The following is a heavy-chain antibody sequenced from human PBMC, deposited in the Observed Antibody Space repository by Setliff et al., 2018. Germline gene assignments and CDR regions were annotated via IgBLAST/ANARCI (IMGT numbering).Heavy chain of an antibody. V-gene: IGHV1-2*02. CDR2: INPNISDT. D-gene: IGHD3-10*01. J-gene: IGHJ6*02. CDR1: AYTFSGYY. CDR3: ARDGVFYAMDF. Sequence: ASVKVSCKTSAYTFSGYYIHWVRQAPGQGLQWMGWINPNISDTNYAPKFQGRVTMTRDTSIKTAYLQMNSLRNEDTAVYYCARDGVFYAMDFWGQGTTVTVSS.